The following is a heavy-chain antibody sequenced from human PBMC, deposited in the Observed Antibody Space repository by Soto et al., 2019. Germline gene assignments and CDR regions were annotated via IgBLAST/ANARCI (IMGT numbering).Heavy chain of an antibody. J-gene: IGHJ5*02. V-gene: IGHV4-34*01. CDR1: GGSFSGYY. CDR3: ARGGVWRAYSSSSKNWFDP. D-gene: IGHD6-6*01. Sequence: SETLSLTCAVYGGSFSGYYWSWIRQPPGKGLEWIGEINHSGSTNYNPSLKSRVTISVDTSKNQFSLKLSSVTAADTAVYYCARGGVWRAYSSSSKNWFDPWGQGTLVTVPS. CDR2: INHSGST.